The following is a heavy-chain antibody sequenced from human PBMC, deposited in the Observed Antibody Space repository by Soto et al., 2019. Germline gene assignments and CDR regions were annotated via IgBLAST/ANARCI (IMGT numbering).Heavy chain of an antibody. V-gene: IGHV3-9*01. CDR2: LSWNSGGI. CDR1: GFTFDDYA. Sequence: EVPLVESGGRLVQPGRSLRLSCAATGFTFDDYAMHWVRQAPGKGLEWVAGLSWNSGGIGYADSVKGRFTISRDNAKHSLYLQMNSLATEDTALYYCAKDKDSAAGRGYFDYWGQGILVTVSS. CDR3: AKDKDSAAGRGYFDY. D-gene: IGHD6-13*01. J-gene: IGHJ4*02.